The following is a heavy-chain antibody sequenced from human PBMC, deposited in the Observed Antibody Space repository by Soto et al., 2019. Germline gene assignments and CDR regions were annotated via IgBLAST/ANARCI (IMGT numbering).Heavy chain of an antibody. Sequence: QVQLQQWGAGLLKPSETLSLTCAVYGGSFSGYYWSWIRQPPGKGLEWIGEINHSGSTNYNPSLKSRVTISVDTSKNQFSLKLSSVTAADTAVYYCASRLSTYYDFWSGYAYDYWGQETLVTVSS. CDR3: ASRLSTYYDFWSGYAYDY. D-gene: IGHD3-3*01. J-gene: IGHJ4*02. V-gene: IGHV4-34*01. CDR1: GGSFSGYY. CDR2: INHSGST.